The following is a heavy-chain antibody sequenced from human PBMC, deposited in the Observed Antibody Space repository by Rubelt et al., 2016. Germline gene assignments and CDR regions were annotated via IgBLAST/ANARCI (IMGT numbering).Heavy chain of an antibody. CDR1: GGSFSGYY. J-gene: IGHJ5*02. D-gene: IGHD6-6*01. V-gene: IGHV4-34*01. CDR3: ARAQRMSIAARPNWFDP. CDR2: INHSGST. Sequence: QVQLQQWGAGLLKPSETLSLTCAVYGGSFSGYYWSWIRQPPGKGLEWIGEINHSGSTNYNPSRMSRVIISVDTSKNQFSLKLSSVTAADTAVYYCARAQRMSIAARPNWFDPWGQGTLVTVSS.